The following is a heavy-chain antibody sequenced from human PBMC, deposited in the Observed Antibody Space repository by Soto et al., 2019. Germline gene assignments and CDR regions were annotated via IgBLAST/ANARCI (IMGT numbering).Heavy chain of an antibody. CDR3: ALHRGRARWLPSYYFDY. CDR2: IYWNDYK. D-gene: IGHD3-16*01. CDR1: GFSLSTSGVG. J-gene: IGHJ4*02. Sequence: QITLKESGPTLVKPTQTLTLTCTFSGFSLSTSGVGVGWIRQPPGKALEWLALIYWNDYKRYSPSLKSRLTITKDTSKNQVVLTMTNMDPVETATYYCALHRGRARWLPSYYFDYWGQGTLVTVSS. V-gene: IGHV2-5*01.